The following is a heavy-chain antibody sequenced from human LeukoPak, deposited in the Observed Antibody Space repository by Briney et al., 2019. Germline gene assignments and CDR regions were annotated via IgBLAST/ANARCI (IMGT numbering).Heavy chain of an antibody. CDR1: GFTIEDYW. CDR2: IKEDVSDK. CDR3: ARVGVAGFDY. V-gene: IGHV3-7*03. D-gene: IGHD3-3*01. Sequence: GGSLRLSCAASGFTIEDYWMSWVPQAPGKGLECVANIKEDVSDKYYVDSVKGRFTISRDNAKNSLYLQMSRLRAEDTAVYYCARVGVAGFDYWGQGILVTVSS. J-gene: IGHJ4*02.